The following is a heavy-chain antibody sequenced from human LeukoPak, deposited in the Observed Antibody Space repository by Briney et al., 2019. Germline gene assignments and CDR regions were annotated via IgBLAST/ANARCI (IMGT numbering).Heavy chain of an antibody. CDR3: AKASGYYYVGYFDY. V-gene: IGHV3-11*01. CDR1: GFTFSDYY. Sequence: SGGSLRLSCAASGFTFSDYYMSWIRQAPGKGLEWVSYISSSGSTIYYADSVKGLFTISRDNAKNSLYLQMNSLRAEDTAVYYCAKASGYYYVGYFDYWGQGTLVTVSS. D-gene: IGHD3-22*01. J-gene: IGHJ4*02. CDR2: ISSSGSTI.